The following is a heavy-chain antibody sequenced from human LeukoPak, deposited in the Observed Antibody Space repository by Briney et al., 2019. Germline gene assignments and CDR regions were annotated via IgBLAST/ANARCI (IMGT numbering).Heavy chain of an antibody. J-gene: IGHJ4*02. CDR2: INWKGAGT. CDR1: GFTFDDYG. Sequence: GGSLRLSCAASGFTFDDYGMSWVRQPPGKGLEWVSHINWKGAGTVYADSVKGRFTISRDNAKNSLYLQVNSPRVEDTAVYYCSRGGFTRFDSWGQGTLVSVSS. CDR3: SRGGFTRFDS. D-gene: IGHD3-16*01. V-gene: IGHV3-20*04.